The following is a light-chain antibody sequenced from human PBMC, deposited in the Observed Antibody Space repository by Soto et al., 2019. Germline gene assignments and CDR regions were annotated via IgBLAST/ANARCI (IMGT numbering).Light chain of an antibody. Sequence: QSVLTQPRSVSGSPGQSVTISCTGTSSDVGGYNYVSWYQQRPGKAPKLMIYDVSKRPSGVPDRFSGSKSGNTASLTISGLQAEDEADYYCCSYAGTNWVFGGGTKLTVL. CDR3: CSYAGTNWV. J-gene: IGLJ3*02. CDR2: DVS. CDR1: SSDVGGYNY. V-gene: IGLV2-11*01.